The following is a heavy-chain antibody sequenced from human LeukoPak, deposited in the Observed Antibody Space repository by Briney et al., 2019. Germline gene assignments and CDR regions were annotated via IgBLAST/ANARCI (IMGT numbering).Heavy chain of an antibody. Sequence: GVSLRLSCAASGFTFNDYYMSWIRRAPGKGLEWISYISTSDTTTLYADSVKGRFTISRDNAKSSLYLQMDSLRAEDTAVYFCARGTNWSPPDFDYWGQGTQVTVSS. J-gene: IGHJ4*02. D-gene: IGHD1-20*01. CDR2: ISTSDTTT. CDR1: GFTFNDYY. V-gene: IGHV3-11*04. CDR3: ARGTNWSPPDFDY.